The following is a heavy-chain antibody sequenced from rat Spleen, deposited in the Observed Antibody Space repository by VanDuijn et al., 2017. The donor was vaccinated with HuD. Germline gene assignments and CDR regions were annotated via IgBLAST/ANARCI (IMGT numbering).Heavy chain of an antibody. V-gene: IGHV5-29*01. CDR3: ARHGLYSNYGWFAY. CDR1: GFTFSDYG. CDR2: ISYDGGST. Sequence: EVQLVESDGGLVQPGGSLELSCAASGFTFSDYGVAWVRQAPTKSLDWVASISYDGGSTYYPDSVKDRFTISRDNAKSTLYLQVDSLRSEDTATYYCARHGLYSNYGWFAYWGQGTLVTVSS. J-gene: IGHJ3*01. D-gene: IGHD1-10*01.